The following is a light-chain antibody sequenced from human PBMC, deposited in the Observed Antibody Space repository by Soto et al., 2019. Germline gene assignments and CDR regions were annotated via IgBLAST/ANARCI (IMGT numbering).Light chain of an antibody. Sequence: DIQMTQSPSTLSASVGDRVTITCRASQSISSWLAWYQQKPGKAPKLLIYKASSLESGVPSRFSDSGSGTEFTLTISSLQPADFATYYCQQYNSYVYTFGQGTKLEIK. CDR3: QQYNSYVYT. J-gene: IGKJ2*01. V-gene: IGKV1-5*03. CDR1: QSISSW. CDR2: KAS.